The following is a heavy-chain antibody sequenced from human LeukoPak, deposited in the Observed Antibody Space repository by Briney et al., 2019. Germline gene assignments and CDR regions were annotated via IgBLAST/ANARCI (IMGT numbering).Heavy chain of an antibody. CDR2: IYYIGST. V-gene: IGHV4-59*01. D-gene: IGHD5-18*01. CDR1: GVSISSYY. CDR3: ARGRYIYGPSWDWFDP. J-gene: IGHJ5*02. Sequence: SETLSLTCTVSGVSISSYYWSWIRQPPGKGLEWIGYIYYIGSTNYNPSLKSRVTISVDTSKNQFSLKLSSVTAADTAVYYCARGRYIYGPSWDWFDPWGQGTLVTVSS.